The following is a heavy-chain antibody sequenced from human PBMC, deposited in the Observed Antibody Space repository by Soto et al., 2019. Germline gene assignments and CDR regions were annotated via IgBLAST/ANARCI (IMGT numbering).Heavy chain of an antibody. CDR1: GFTFSSYS. V-gene: IGHV3-21*01. CDR3: ARESYVDTAMVPEYYFDY. CDR2: ISSSSSYI. J-gene: IGHJ4*02. D-gene: IGHD5-18*01. Sequence: GGSLRLSCAASGFTFSSYSMNWVRQAPGKGLEWVSSISSSSSYIYYADSVKGRFTISRDNAKNSLYLQMNSLRAEDTAVYYCARESYVDTAMVPEYYFDYWGQGTLVTVSS.